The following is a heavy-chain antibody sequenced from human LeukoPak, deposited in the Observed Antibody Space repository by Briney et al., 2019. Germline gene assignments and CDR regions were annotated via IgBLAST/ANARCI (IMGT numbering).Heavy chain of an antibody. V-gene: IGHV3-23*01. Sequence: PGGSLRLSCAVFGFTFSIYAMSWVRQAPGKGLEWVSTISASGGSTYYADSVKGRFTISRDNSKNTLYLQMSSLRVEDTARYYCAKARFYDLLTGFPPDWGQGTLVTVSS. J-gene: IGHJ4*02. CDR3: AKARFYDLLTGFPPD. CDR1: GFTFSIYA. CDR2: ISASGGST. D-gene: IGHD3-9*01.